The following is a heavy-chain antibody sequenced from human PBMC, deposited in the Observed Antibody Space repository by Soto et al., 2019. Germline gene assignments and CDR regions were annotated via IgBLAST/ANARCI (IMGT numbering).Heavy chain of an antibody. Sequence: GGSLRLSCAASGFPFSSYAMSWVPEASGKGLEWVSAICGSGGSTYYADSVKARFTISRDNSKNTLYLQMNSLRAEDTAVYYCAKDHWYSSGWYGPRVDAFDIWGRGTMVTVAS. J-gene: IGHJ3*02. D-gene: IGHD6-19*01. CDR3: AKDHWYSSGWYGPRVDAFDI. V-gene: IGHV3-23*01. CDR2: ICGSGGST. CDR1: GFPFSSYA.